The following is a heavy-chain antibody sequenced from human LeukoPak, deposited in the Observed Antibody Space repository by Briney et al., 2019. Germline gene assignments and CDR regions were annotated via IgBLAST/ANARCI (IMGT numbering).Heavy chain of an antibody. CDR3: ARDRIAAAGIRRFDY. Sequence: GPSVKVSCKASAGTFSSYAISWVRQAPGHGLEWMGGIIPIFGTANYAQKFQGRVTITADESTSTAYMELSSLRSEDTAVYYCARDRIAAAGIRRFDYWGQGTLVTVSS. CDR2: IIPIFGTA. D-gene: IGHD6-13*01. J-gene: IGHJ4*02. V-gene: IGHV1-69*13. CDR1: AGTFSSYA.